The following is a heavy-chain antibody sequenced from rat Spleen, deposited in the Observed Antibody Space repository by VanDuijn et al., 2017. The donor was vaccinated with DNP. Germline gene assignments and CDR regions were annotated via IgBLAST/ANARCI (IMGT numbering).Heavy chain of an antibody. CDR1: GYSITRNY. V-gene: IGHV3-3*01. J-gene: IGHJ2*01. D-gene: IGHD1-12*02. CDR2: INKAGST. CDR3: ARSYYDGSYYYGN. Sequence: VQLKESGPGLVKPSQSLSLTCSVTGYSITRNYWAWIRKGPGNKMEWLGYINKAGSTNYNPSLKSRISITRDTSKNQFFLQVNSVTTEDTATYYCARSYYDGSYYYGNWGRGVMVTVSS.